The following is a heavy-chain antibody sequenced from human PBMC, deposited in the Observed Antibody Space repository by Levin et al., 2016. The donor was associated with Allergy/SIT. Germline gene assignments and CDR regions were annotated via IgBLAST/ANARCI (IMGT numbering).Heavy chain of an antibody. Sequence: WIRQPPGKGLEWIGYIYYSGSTYYNPSLKSRVTISVDTSKNQFSLKLSSVTAADTAVYYCARWGWDIVVSQVEGWFDPWGQGTLVTVSS. J-gene: IGHJ5*02. D-gene: IGHD2-2*01. CDR3: ARWGWDIVVSQVEGWFDP. V-gene: IGHV4-31*02. CDR2: IYYSGST.